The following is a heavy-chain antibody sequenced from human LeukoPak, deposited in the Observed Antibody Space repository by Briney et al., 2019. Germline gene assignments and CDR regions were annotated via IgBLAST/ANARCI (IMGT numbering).Heavy chain of an antibody. Sequence: GASVKVSCKASGYTFTSYAMNWVRQAPGQGLEWMGWINTNTGNPTYAQGFTGRFVFSWDTSVSTAYLQSSSLKAEDTAVYYCARDTYYYDSSGYYWTDWGQGTLVTVSS. CDR2: INTNTGNP. V-gene: IGHV7-4-1*02. CDR1: GYTFTSYA. J-gene: IGHJ4*02. D-gene: IGHD3-22*01. CDR3: ARDTYYYDSSGYYWTD.